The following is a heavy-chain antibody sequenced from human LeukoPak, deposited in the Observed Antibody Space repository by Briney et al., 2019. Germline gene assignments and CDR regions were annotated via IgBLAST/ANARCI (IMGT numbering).Heavy chain of an antibody. CDR2: IKQDGSEK. D-gene: IGHD6-13*01. CDR3: ARESYHSSSWYYYYYYYGMDV. J-gene: IGHJ6*02. CDR1: GFTLSSYW. Sequence: PGGSLRLSCAASGFTLSSYWMSWVGQAPGKGVEGVANIKQDGSEKYYVDSVKGRFTISRDNAKNSLYLQMNSLRAEDTAVYYCARESYHSSSWYYYYYYYGMDVWGQGTTVTVSS. V-gene: IGHV3-7*01.